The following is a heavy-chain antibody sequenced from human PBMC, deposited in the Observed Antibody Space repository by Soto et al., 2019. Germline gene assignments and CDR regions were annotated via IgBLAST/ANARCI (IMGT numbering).Heavy chain of an antibody. J-gene: IGHJ6*02. CDR3: SHMRGSGLFGMDV. CDR2: IFANDDK. Sequence: QITLRESGPTLMTPTQTLTLTCAFSGFSLSTSGVGVGWIRHPPGKALEWLALIFANDDKRYSPSLMSRLTSTKDTYKNPVCLTVTNIGPMDSATYYCSHMRGSGLFGMDVWGPGTAVTVSS. V-gene: IGHV2-5*01. D-gene: IGHD3-10*01. CDR1: GFSLSTSGVG.